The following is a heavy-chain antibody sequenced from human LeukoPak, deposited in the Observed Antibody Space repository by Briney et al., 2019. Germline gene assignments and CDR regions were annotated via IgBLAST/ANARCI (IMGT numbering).Heavy chain of an antibody. CDR3: AGHYYASSGLAYYFDY. J-gene: IGHJ4*02. D-gene: IGHD3-22*01. CDR2: VRYSGKT. V-gene: IGHV4-39*01. CDR1: GGSISSSSSY. Sequence: SETLSLTCTVSGGSISSSSSYWGWIRQPPGKGLEWLVSVRYSGKTYSNPSLKSRVTMTLNTPKNQFSLRLTAVAAADTAVYSCAGHYYASSGLAYYFDYWGQGTLVTVSS.